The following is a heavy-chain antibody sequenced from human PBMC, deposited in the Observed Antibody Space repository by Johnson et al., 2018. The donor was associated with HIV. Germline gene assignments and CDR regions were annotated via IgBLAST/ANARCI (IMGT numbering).Heavy chain of an antibody. CDR2: IWYDGSNK. Sequence: QVQLVESGGGVVQPGRSLRLSCAASGFTFSSYGMHWVRQAQGKGLEWVAVIWYDGSNKFYAASVEGRFTISRNNSKNTLYLQMNSLRTEDTALYYCARAQVATIWGGTFDIWGQGTMVTVSS. J-gene: IGHJ3*02. CDR1: GFTFSSYG. V-gene: IGHV3-30*19. CDR3: ARAQVATIWGGTFDI. D-gene: IGHD5-12*01.